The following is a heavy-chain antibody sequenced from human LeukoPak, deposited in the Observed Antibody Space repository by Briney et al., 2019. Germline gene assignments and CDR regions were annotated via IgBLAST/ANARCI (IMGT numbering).Heavy chain of an antibody. CDR2: MNPNSGNT. CDR1: GYTFTSYD. Sequence: ASVKVSCKASGYTFTSYDINWVRQATGQGLEWMGWMNPNSGNTGYAQKFQGRVTMTRDMSTSTVYMELSSLRSEDTAVYYCARSEWGLWLPDYWGQGTLVTVSS. D-gene: IGHD5-18*01. CDR3: ARSEWGLWLPDY. V-gene: IGHV1-8*01. J-gene: IGHJ4*02.